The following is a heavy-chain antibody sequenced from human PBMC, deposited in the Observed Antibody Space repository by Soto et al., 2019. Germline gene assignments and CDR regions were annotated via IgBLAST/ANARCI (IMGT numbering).Heavy chain of an antibody. V-gene: IGHV3-23*01. CDR2: ISGSGDSK. J-gene: IGHJ4*02. CDR1: GFTFSSYA. Sequence: EVQLLESGGGLVQPGGSLRLSCAASGFTFSSYAMNWVRQAPGKGLEWVSVISGSGDSKYYADSVKGRFTISRDNSKNTLYLQMNSLRAEDTAVYYCARRSSSWYFDYWGQGTLVTVSS. D-gene: IGHD6-13*01. CDR3: ARRSSSWYFDY.